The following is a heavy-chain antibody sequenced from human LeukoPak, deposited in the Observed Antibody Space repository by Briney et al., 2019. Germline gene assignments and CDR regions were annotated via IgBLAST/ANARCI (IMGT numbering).Heavy chain of an antibody. V-gene: IGHV1-2*02. J-gene: IGHJ5*02. CDR3: AKSSSWSDNDFDP. Sequence: ASVKVSCKASGSTFTAYYIHWVRQAPAKGLEWMGWINPNSGGTKYAQKFQGRVTLTRDTSVTTAYMELSWLRSDDTAVYYCAKSSSWSDNDFDPWGQGTLVTVSS. D-gene: IGHD6-6*01. CDR2: INPNSGGT. CDR1: GSTFTAYY.